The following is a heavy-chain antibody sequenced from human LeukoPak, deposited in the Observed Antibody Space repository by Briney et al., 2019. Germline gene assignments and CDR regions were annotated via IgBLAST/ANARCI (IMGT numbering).Heavy chain of an antibody. V-gene: IGHV3-30*04. CDR1: GFTFSSYA. CDR3: ATTPHCSGRSCFGDYVDGYFDY. Sequence: GGSLRLSCAASGFTFSSYAMHWVRQAPGKGLEWVAVISYDGSNKYYADSVKGRFTISRDNSKNTLYLPMNSLRAEDTAVYYCATTPHCSGRSCFGDYVDGYFDYWGQGTLVTVSS. CDR2: ISYDGSNK. D-gene: IGHD2-15*01. J-gene: IGHJ4*02.